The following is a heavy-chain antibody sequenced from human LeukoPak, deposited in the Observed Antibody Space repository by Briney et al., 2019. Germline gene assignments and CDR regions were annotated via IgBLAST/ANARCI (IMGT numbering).Heavy chain of an antibody. Sequence: SETLSLTCTVSGASISSYFRHWIRHPAGKGLEWIGRVSSSGTTNYNPSLRSRVTMSVDTSRNQISLKLNSVTAADTAVYYCARDRIAGMTSTIPHDYWGQGTLVTVSS. CDR1: GASISSYF. V-gene: IGHV4-4*07. D-gene: IGHD2-2*01. CDR3: ARDRIAGMTSTIPHDY. CDR2: VSSSGTT. J-gene: IGHJ4*02.